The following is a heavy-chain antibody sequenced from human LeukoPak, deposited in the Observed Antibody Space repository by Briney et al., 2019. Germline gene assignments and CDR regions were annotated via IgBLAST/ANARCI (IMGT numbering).Heavy chain of an antibody. J-gene: IGHJ4*02. CDR3: AKASNYGSGSYYPRGVDY. CDR2: ISGSGGST. CDR1: GFTFSSYA. Sequence: GGSLRLSCAASGFTFSSYAMSWVRQAPGKGLEWVSAISGSGGSTYYADSVKGRFTISRDNSKDTLYLQMNSLRAEDTAVYYCAKASNYGSGSYYPRGVDYWGQGTLVTVSS. D-gene: IGHD3-10*01. V-gene: IGHV3-23*01.